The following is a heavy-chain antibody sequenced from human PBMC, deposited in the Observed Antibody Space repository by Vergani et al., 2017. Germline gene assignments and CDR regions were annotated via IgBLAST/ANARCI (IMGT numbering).Heavy chain of an antibody. D-gene: IGHD2-2*01. V-gene: IGHV1-2*04. J-gene: IGHJ6*02. CDR1: GYTFTGYY. CDR3: ARDGGHLGGSSTTLYYYYGMDV. Sequence: QVQLVQSGAEVKNPGASVKVSCKASGYTFTGYYMHWVRQAPGQGLEWMAWINPNSGGTNYAQKFQGWVTMTRDTSISTAYMELGRLRSDDTAVYYCARDGGHLGGSSTTLYYYYGMDVWGQGP. CDR2: INPNSGGT.